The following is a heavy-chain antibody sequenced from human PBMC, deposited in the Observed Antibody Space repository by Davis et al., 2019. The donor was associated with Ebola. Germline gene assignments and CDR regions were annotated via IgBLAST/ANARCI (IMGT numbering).Heavy chain of an antibody. CDR1: GGSISSGGYS. CDR3: AIGGGRRAAAGPYNWFDP. D-gene: IGHD6-13*01. CDR2: IYHSGST. J-gene: IGHJ5*02. V-gene: IGHV4-30-2*03. Sequence: PSETLSLTCAVSGGSISSGGYSWSWIRQPPGKGLEWIGYIYHSGSTYYNPSLKSRVTISVDTSKNQFSLKLSSVTAADTAVYYCAIGGGRRAAAGPYNWFDPWGQGTLVTVSS.